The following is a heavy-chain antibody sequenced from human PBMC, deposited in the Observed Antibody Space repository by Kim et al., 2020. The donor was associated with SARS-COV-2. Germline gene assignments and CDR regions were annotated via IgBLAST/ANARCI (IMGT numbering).Heavy chain of an antibody. Sequence: GGSLRLSCAASGFTFSSYAMSWVRQAPGKGLEWVSTISDSGVRTHYADSVKGRFTISRDNSKSTLFLQMNSLRAEDTAVYYCEAPDYWGQGPLVTLSS. CDR2: ISDSGVRT. J-gene: IGHJ4*02. CDR1: GFTFSSYA. V-gene: IGHV3-23*01. CDR3: EAPDY.